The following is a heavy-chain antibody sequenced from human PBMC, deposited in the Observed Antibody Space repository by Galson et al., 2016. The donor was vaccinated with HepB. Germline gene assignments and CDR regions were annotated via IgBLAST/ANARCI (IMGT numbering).Heavy chain of an antibody. CDR3: AKGLEGVSGDFDI. J-gene: IGHJ3*02. D-gene: IGHD2-21*02. Sequence: SVKVSCKVSGGAFRKYVMTWVRQAPGQGPKWIGGIIASIETASYAQNFQDRVTITADESTNTTYMELSGLRSEDTALYYCAKGLEGVSGDFDIWGQGTMVTVSS. CDR1: GGAFRKYV. CDR2: IIASIETA. V-gene: IGHV1-69*13.